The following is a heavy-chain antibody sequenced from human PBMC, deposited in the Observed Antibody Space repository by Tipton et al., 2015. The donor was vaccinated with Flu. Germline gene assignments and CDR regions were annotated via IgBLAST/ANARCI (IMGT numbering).Heavy chain of an antibody. Sequence: TLSLTCTVSGDSLSSYYWSWIRQPPGKGLEWIGQVYYSGTTNYNPSLKSRVTISLDKSKSQFSLKLNSITTADTAVFYCARGGWEPHGGWFDPWGQGILVTVSS. V-gene: IGHV4-59*01. CDR3: ARGGWEPHGGWFDP. D-gene: IGHD1-26*01. J-gene: IGHJ5*02. CDR2: VYYSGTT. CDR1: GDSLSSYY.